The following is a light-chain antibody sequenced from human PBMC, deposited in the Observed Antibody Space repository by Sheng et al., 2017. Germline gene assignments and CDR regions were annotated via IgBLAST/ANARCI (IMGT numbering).Light chain of an antibody. CDR2: DAS. Sequence: QMTQSPSSLSASVGDRVTITCQASQDISNYLNWYQQKPGKAPKLLIYDASNLETGVPSRFSWSGSGTDFTFTISSLQPEDIGTYYCQQCDNVPLTFGGGTKVEIK. V-gene: IGKV1-33*01. J-gene: IGKJ4*01. CDR3: QQCDNVPLT. CDR1: QDISNY.